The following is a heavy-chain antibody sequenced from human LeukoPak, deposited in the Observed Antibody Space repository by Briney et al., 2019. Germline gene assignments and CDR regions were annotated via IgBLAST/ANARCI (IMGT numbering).Heavy chain of an antibody. CDR2: TYYRSTWYN. CDR1: GDSVSSNSVT. CDR3: ARRLTQYDCFDP. V-gene: IGHV6-1*01. J-gene: IGHJ5*02. D-gene: IGHD2-2*01. Sequence: SQTLSLTCAISGDSVSSNSVTWNWIRQSPSRGLEWLGRTYYRSTWYNDYAVSVRGRITVNPNTSKNQFSLHLNSVTPEDTAVYYCARRLTQYDCFDPWGQGILVTVSS.